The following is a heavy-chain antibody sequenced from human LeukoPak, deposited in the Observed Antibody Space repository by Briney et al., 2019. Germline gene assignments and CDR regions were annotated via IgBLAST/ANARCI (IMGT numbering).Heavy chain of an antibody. Sequence: PGGSLRLSCAASGFTFSTYVMSWVRQAPGKGQEWVSAITSSGVTTYYADSVKGRFTISRDNSKNTLYLQVNSLRAEDTAVYYCAKDKLTLDAFDIWGQGTMVTVSS. CDR3: AKDKLTLDAFDI. CDR2: ITSSGVTT. D-gene: IGHD4-23*01. J-gene: IGHJ3*02. V-gene: IGHV3-23*01. CDR1: GFTFSTYV.